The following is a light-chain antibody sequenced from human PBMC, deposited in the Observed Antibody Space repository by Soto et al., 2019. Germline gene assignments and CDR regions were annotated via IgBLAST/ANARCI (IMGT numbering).Light chain of an antibody. CDR2: GAS. V-gene: IGKV1-39*01. CDR3: QQSYSTPPT. CDR1: QSISSS. J-gene: IGKJ2*01. Sequence: DIHMTQSPSSLSASVGDRVTITCRASQSISSSLNWYQQKPGKAPNLLIYGASNLQSGVPSRFSGSGSGTDFTLTISSLQPEDFGTYYCQQSYSTPPTFGQGTKVDIK.